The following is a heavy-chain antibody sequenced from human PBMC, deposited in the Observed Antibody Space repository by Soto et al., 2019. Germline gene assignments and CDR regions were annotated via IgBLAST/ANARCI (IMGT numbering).Heavy chain of an antibody. CDR3: ARDQAPLFYDSSGYYYFDY. CDR1: GGTFSSYA. Sequence: ASVKVSCKASGGTFSSYAISWVRQAPGQGLEWMGGIIPIFGTANYAQKFQGRVTITADESTSTAYMGLSSLRSEDTAVYYCARDQAPLFYDSSGYYYFDYWGQGTLVTVSS. V-gene: IGHV1-69*13. CDR2: IIPIFGTA. D-gene: IGHD3-22*01. J-gene: IGHJ4*02.